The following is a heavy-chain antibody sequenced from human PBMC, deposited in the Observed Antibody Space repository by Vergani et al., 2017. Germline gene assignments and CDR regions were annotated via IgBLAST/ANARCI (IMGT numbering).Heavy chain of an antibody. CDR3: AKDIGYCSGGSCYFDY. Sequence: EVQLVESGGGLVQPGRSLRLSCAASGFTFDDYAMHWVRQAPGKGLEWVSGISGNSGSIGYADSVKGRFTISRDNAKNSLYLQMNSLRAEDTALYYCAKDIGYCSGGSCYFDYWGQGTLVTVSS. J-gene: IGHJ4*02. CDR2: ISGNSGSI. CDR1: GFTFDDYA. V-gene: IGHV3-9*01. D-gene: IGHD2-15*01.